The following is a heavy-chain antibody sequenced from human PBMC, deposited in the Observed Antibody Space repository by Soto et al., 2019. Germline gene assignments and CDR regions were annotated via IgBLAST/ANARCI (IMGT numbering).Heavy chain of an antibody. J-gene: IGHJ6*02. Sequence: PSETLSLTCTVSGGSISSYYWSWIRQPPGKGLEWIGYIYYSGSTNYNPSLKSRVTISVDTSKNQFSLKLSSVTAADTAVYYCAREGPNYDFWSGYYTKYYYGMDVWGQGTTVTVSS. D-gene: IGHD3-3*01. V-gene: IGHV4-59*01. CDR3: AREGPNYDFWSGYYTKYYYGMDV. CDR2: IYYSGST. CDR1: GGSISSYY.